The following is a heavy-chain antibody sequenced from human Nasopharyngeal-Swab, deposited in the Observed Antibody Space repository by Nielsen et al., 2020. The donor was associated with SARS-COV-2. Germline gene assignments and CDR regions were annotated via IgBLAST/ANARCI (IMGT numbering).Heavy chain of an antibody. CDR1: GYSFTSYY. J-gene: IGHJ4*02. V-gene: IGHV1-46*01. Sequence: ASVKVSCKASGYSFTSYYMHWVRQAPAQGLEWMGIINPSGGSTSYAQKFQGRVTMTRDTSTSTVYMELSSLRSEDTAVYYCARERYLIPSAAGKDYWGQGTLVTVSS. D-gene: IGHD6-13*01. CDR2: INPSGGST. CDR3: ARERYLIPSAAGKDY.